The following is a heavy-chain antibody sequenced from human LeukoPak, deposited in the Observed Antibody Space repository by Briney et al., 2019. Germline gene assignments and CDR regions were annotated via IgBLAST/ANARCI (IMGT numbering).Heavy chain of an antibody. D-gene: IGHD3-22*01. Sequence: GGSLRLSCAASGFTVSSNYMSWVRQAPGKGLEWVSIIYSGGSTFYADSVKGRFTISRDNSKNTLYLQMNSLRAEDTAVYYCAKDGKRISMIAVVRRGHYFDYWGQGTLVTVSS. J-gene: IGHJ4*02. CDR1: GFTVSSNY. V-gene: IGHV3-53*01. CDR2: IYSGGST. CDR3: AKDGKRISMIAVVRRGHYFDY.